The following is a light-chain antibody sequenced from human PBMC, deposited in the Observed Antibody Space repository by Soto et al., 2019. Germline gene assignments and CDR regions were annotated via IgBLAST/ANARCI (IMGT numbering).Light chain of an antibody. V-gene: IGKV1-5*01. CDR3: QQYNRT. CDR1: QSISDW. J-gene: IGKJ1*01. Sequence: DIQMTQSPSTLSASVGDRVSITCRASQSISDWLAWFQLKPGKAPKLLIYDASSLESGVPSRFSGSGSGTEFTLTISSLQPDDFATYYCQQYNRTFGQGTKVDIK. CDR2: DAS.